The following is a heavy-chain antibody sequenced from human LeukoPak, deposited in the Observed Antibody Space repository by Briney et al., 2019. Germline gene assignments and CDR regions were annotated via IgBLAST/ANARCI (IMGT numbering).Heavy chain of an antibody. D-gene: IGHD2-2*01. CDR2: IIPIFGTA. CDR1: GGTFSSYA. J-gene: IGHJ5*02. CDR3: ARAVTPIYCSSTGCYSNWFDP. Sequence: ASVKVSCKASGGTFSSYAISWVRQAPGQGLEWMGGIIPIFGTANYAQKFQGRVTITTDESTSTAYMELSSLRSEDTAVYYCARAVTPIYCSSTGCYSNWFDPWGQGTLVTVSS. V-gene: IGHV1-69*05.